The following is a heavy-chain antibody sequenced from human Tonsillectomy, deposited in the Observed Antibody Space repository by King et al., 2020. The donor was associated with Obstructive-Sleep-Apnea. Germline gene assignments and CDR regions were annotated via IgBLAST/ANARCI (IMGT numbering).Heavy chain of an antibody. D-gene: IGHD5-12*01. CDR3: ARDSGDSGYDSRPI. CDR1: GFTFSIYS. Sequence: VQLVESGGGLVQPGGSLRLSCAASGFTFSIYSMNWVRQAPGKGLEWGSYITSSSNTIYYADSARGRFTISIDNAKNSLYLQMNSLRAEDTAVYYCARDSGDSGYDSRPIWGQGILVTVSS. J-gene: IGHJ4*02. CDR2: ITSSSNTI. V-gene: IGHV3-48*04.